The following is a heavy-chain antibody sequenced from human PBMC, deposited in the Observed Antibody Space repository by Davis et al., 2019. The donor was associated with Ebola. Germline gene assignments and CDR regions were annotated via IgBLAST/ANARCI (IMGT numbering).Heavy chain of an antibody. D-gene: IGHD6-19*01. J-gene: IGHJ4*02. CDR2: LSGVGGSP. CDR1: GFIFRRFS. Sequence: GASLKIFCQVSGFIFRRFSMTWVRQAPGKGLEWVSALSGVGGSPYYADSVKGRFIITRDNSKNTLYLQMNSLRAEDTAVYYCSLPTVAGPARFDYWGQGTLVTVSS. CDR3: SLPTVAGPARFDY. V-gene: IGHV3-23*01.